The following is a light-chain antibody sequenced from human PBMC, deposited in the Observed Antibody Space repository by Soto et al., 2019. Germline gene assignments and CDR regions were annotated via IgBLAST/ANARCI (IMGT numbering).Light chain of an antibody. Sequence: QSALTQPASVSGSPGQSVTISCTGTSSDVGDYNYVSWYQQHPGKTPTLMISEANNRPSGVSNRFSGSKSGNTASLTISGLQAEDEADYYCGSYTSSSTWVFGGGTKLTVL. J-gene: IGLJ3*02. V-gene: IGLV2-14*03. CDR1: SSDVGDYNY. CDR3: GSYTSSSTWV. CDR2: EAN.